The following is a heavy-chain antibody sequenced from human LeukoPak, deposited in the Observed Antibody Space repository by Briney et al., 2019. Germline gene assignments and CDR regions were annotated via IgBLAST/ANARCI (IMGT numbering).Heavy chain of an antibody. Sequence: ASVKVSCKASGYTFTSYYMHWVRQAPGQGLEWMGIINPSGGSTSYAQKFQGRVTMTRDASTSTVYMELSSLRSEDTAVYYCARDRYCTDGVCHIADYWGQGTLVTVPS. V-gene: IGHV1-46*03. CDR3: ARDRYCTDGVCHIADY. CDR2: INPSGGST. D-gene: IGHD2-8*01. J-gene: IGHJ4*02. CDR1: GYTFTSYY.